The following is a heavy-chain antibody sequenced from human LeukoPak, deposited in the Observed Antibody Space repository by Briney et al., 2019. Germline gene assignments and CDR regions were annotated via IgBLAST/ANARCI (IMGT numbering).Heavy chain of an antibody. CDR1: GGSFSGYY. D-gene: IGHD3-9*01. CDR2: INHSGST. Sequence: PSGTLSLTCAVYGGSFSGYYWSWIRQPPGKGLEWIGEINHSGSTNYNPSLKSRVTISVDTSKNQFSLKLSSVTAADTAVYYCARGAARASGYSVPFDPWGQGTLVTVSS. V-gene: IGHV4-34*01. J-gene: IGHJ5*02. CDR3: ARGAARASGYSVPFDP.